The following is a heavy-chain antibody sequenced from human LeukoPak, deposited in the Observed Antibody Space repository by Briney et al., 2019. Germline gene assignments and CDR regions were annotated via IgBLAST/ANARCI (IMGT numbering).Heavy chain of an antibody. CDR1: GFPFSNYW. CDR3: ARGYYSSSRFDS. J-gene: IGHJ4*02. Sequence: GGSLRLSCAASGFPFSNYWMHWVRQAPGKGLVWVSRVNSDGSTTNYADSVKGRFTISRDNAENTLYMRMNSLRPKDTAVYYCARGYYSSSRFDSWGQGTLVTVSS. D-gene: IGHD6-13*01. V-gene: IGHV3-74*01. CDR2: VNSDGSTT.